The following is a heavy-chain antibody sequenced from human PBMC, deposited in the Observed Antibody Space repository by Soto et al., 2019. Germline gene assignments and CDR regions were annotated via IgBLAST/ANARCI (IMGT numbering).Heavy chain of an antibody. V-gene: IGHV3-23*01. CDR1: GFTLSSYS. D-gene: IGHD2-15*01. CDR2: ISGSGGST. J-gene: IGHJ4*02. Sequence: XGSLRLPFAASGFTLSSYSMSGVRQAPGKGLEWVSAISGSGGSTYYADSVKGRFTISRDNSKNTLYLQMNSLRAEDTAVYYCAKVGSPLDYWGQGTLVTVSS. CDR3: AKVGSPLDY.